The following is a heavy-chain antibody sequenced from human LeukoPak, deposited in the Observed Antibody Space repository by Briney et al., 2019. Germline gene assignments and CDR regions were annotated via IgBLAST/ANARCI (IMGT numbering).Heavy chain of an antibody. CDR1: GYTFTGYY. CDR3: ARVRGSGSYWGASVQYYFDY. J-gene: IGHJ4*02. CDR2: INPNSGGT. Sequence: GASAKVSCKASGYTFTGYYMHWVRQDPGQGLEWMGWINPNSGGTNYAQKFQGRVTMTRDTSISTAYMELSRLRSDDTAVYYCARVRGSGSYWGASVQYYFDYWGQGTLVTVFS. D-gene: IGHD3-10*01. V-gene: IGHV1-2*02.